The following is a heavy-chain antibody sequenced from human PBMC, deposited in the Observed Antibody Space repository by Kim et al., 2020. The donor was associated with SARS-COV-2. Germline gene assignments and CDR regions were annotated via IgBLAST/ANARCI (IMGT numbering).Heavy chain of an antibody. V-gene: IGHV3-23*01. Sequence: KGRWTISRDNSKTTLYLQMNSLRAEDTAVYYCAKDYGRLLWFGELSPFDYWGQGTLVTVSS. CDR3: AKDYGRLLWFGELSPFDY. J-gene: IGHJ4*02. D-gene: IGHD3-10*01.